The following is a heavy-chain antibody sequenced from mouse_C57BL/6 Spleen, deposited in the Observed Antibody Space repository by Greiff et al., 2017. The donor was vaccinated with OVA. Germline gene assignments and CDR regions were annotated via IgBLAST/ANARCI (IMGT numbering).Heavy chain of an antibody. CDR1: GYTFTDYY. Sequence: EVQLQQSGPELVKPGASVKISCKASGYTFTDYYMNWVKQSHGKSLEWIGDINPNNGGTSYNQKFKGKATLTVDKSSSTAYMELRSLTSEDSAVYYCARGENYSNYGDYAMDYWGQGTSVTVSS. V-gene: IGHV1-26*01. CDR3: ARGENYSNYGDYAMDY. J-gene: IGHJ4*01. D-gene: IGHD2-5*01. CDR2: INPNNGGT.